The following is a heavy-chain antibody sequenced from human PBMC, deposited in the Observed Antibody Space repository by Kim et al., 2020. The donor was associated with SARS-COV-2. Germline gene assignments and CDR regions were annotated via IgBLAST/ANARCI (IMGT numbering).Heavy chain of an antibody. J-gene: IGHJ4*02. CDR2: IKSKTDGGTT. CDR3: TTDASDYEGGGDY. CDR1: GFTFSNAW. D-gene: IGHD5-12*01. Sequence: GGSLRLSCAASGFTFSNAWMSWVRQAPGKGLEWVGRIKSKTDGGTTDYAAPVKGRFTISRDDSKNTLYLQMNSLKTEDTAVYYCTTDASDYEGGGDYWGQGTLVTVSS. V-gene: IGHV3-15*01.